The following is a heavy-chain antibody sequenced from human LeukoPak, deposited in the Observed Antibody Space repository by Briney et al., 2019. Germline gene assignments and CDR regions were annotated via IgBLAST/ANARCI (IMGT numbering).Heavy chain of an antibody. CDR2: THTSGSP. D-gene: IGHD2-2*01. Sequence: MTSGTLSLTCTVSGGSMTHYFWNWIRQAPGKGLEWIGYTHTSGSPDYSRSLKSRVTISLDTSKNHFSLMLSSVTAADTAVYFCASATQRYCSGTTCFPYWFDTWGQGTLATVSS. CDR1: GGSMTHYF. V-gene: IGHV4-4*09. CDR3: ASATQRYCSGTTCFPYWFDT. J-gene: IGHJ5*02.